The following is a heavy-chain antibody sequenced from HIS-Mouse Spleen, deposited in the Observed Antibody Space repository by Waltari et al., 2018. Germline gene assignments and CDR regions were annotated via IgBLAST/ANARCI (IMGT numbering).Heavy chain of an antibody. Sequence: QVQLQQWGAGLLKPSETLSLTCAVHGGSVSGYYWGWIRQPPGKGLEWIGEINHSGSTNYNPSLKSRVTISVDTSKNQFSLKLSSVTAADTAVYYCAILAMVRGDDAFDIWGQGTMVTVSS. CDR2: INHSGST. D-gene: IGHD3-10*01. J-gene: IGHJ3*02. CDR3: AILAMVRGDDAFDI. CDR1: GGSVSGYY. V-gene: IGHV4-34*01.